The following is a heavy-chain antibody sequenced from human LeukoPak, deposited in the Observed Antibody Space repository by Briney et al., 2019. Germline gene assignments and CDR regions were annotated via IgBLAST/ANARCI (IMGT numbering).Heavy chain of an antibody. CDR2: INHSGGT. D-gene: IGHD2-15*01. CDR1: GGSFSGYY. Sequence: KPSETLSLTCAVYGGSFSGYYWSWIRQPPGKGLEWIGEINHSGGTNYNPSLKSRVTISVDTSKNQFSLKLSSVTAADTAVYYCARATPGVAATPNYYYMDVWGKGTTVTVSS. CDR3: ARATPGVAATPNYYYMDV. J-gene: IGHJ6*03. V-gene: IGHV4-34*01.